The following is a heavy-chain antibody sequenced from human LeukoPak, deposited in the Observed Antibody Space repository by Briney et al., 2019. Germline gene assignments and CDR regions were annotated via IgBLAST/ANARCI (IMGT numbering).Heavy chain of an antibody. V-gene: IGHV3-48*04. Sequence: PGGSLRLSCAASGFTFSSYSMNWVRQAPGKGLEWVSYISSGSTIYYADSVKGRFTISRDNAKNSLYLQMNSLRAEDTAVYYCARDFGYYGSGSYPDYFDYWGQGTLVTVSS. CDR1: GFTFSSYS. D-gene: IGHD3-10*01. J-gene: IGHJ4*02. CDR3: ARDFGYYGSGSYPDYFDY. CDR2: ISSGSTI.